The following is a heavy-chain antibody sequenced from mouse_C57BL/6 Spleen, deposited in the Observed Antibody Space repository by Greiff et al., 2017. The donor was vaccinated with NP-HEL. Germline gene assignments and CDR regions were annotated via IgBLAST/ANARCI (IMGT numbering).Heavy chain of an antibody. Sequence: EVQGVESGGGLVKPGGSLKLSCAASGFTFSSYAMSWVRQTPEKRLEWVATISDGGSYTYYPDNVKGRFTISRDNAKNNLYLQMSHLKSEDTAMYYCAREGGSSYDYFDYWGQGTTLTVSS. CDR2: ISDGGSYT. D-gene: IGHD1-1*01. J-gene: IGHJ2*01. CDR1: GFTFSSYA. V-gene: IGHV5-4*01. CDR3: AREGGSSYDYFDY.